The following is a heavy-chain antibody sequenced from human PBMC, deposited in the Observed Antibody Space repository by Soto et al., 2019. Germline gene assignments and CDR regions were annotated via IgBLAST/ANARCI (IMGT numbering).Heavy chain of an antibody. J-gene: IGHJ4*02. CDR2: IYYTGST. V-gene: IGHV4-59*11. CDR1: GGSINNHY. D-gene: IGHD6-19*01. CDR3: AKWVPVARSELFDY. Sequence: SETLSLTCTVSGGSINNHYWSWIRQPPGKGLEWIGYIYYTGSTNYNPSLESRVTMSVDTSKNRVSLNLTSLTAADTAVYYCAKWVPVARSELFDYWGQGTLVTVFS.